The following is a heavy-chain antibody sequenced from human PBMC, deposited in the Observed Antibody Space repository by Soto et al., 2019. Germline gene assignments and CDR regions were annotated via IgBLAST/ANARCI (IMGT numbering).Heavy chain of an antibody. Sequence: PSETLSLTCAVYGGSFSGYYWSWIRQPPGKGLEWIGEINHSGSTNYNPSLKSRVTISVDTSKNQFSLKLSSVTAADTAVYYCARGSGRWLQLRWFDPWGQGTLVTVSS. J-gene: IGHJ5*02. CDR1: GGSFSGYY. CDR2: INHSGST. CDR3: ARGSGRWLQLRWFDP. D-gene: IGHD5-12*01. V-gene: IGHV4-34*01.